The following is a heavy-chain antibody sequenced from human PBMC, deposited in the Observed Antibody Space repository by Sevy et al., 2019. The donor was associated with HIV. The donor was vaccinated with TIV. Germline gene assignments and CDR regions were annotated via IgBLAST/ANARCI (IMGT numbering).Heavy chain of an antibody. V-gene: IGHV3-48*03. CDR3: ARDLPGDSRMDV. D-gene: IGHD3-22*01. CDR1: GFTFSSYE. CDR2: ISSSGSPI. Sequence: GGSLRLSCAASGFTFSSYEMNWVRKAPGKGLEWVSYISSSGSPIYYADSVKGRFTISRDNAKNSLYLQMNSLRAEDTGVYYCARDLPGDSRMDVWGQGTTVTVSS. J-gene: IGHJ6*02.